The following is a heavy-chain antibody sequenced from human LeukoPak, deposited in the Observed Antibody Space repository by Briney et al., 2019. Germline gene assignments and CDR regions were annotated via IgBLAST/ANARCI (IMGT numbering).Heavy chain of an antibody. CDR1: GFTFTSYA. CDR3: TTGYGSGNACDF. Sequence: GGSLRLSCAASGFTFTSYAMSWVRQAPGKGLEWVSAISGSGGSTYYADSVKGRFTISRDNSKNTLYLQMNSLKTEDTAVYYCTTGYGSGNACDFWGQGTLVTVSS. CDR2: ISGSGGST. V-gene: IGHV3-23*01. J-gene: IGHJ4*02. D-gene: IGHD3-10*01.